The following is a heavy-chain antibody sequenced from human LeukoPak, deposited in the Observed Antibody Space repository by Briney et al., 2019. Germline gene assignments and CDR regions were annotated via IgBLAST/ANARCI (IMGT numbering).Heavy chain of an antibody. CDR1: GYSFTTYY. Sequence: ASVKVSCKASGYSFTTYYMHWVRQAPGQGLEWMGIIKPSGGSTSYAQKFQDRVTMTRDTSTSTVYMELSSLRSQDTAVYYCPRVHDSDWYFDYWGQGTLVTVSS. CDR2: IKPSGGST. V-gene: IGHV1-46*01. D-gene: IGHD6-19*01. J-gene: IGHJ4*02. CDR3: PRVHDSDWYFDY.